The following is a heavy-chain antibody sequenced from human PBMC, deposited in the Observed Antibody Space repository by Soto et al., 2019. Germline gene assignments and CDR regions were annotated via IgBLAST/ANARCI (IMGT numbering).Heavy chain of an antibody. V-gene: IGHV4-30-4*01. CDR3: ARSVDYVAFDY. D-gene: IGHD4-17*01. CDR1: GDSFSSADYK. J-gene: IGHJ4*02. CDR2: TYYSGYT. Sequence: QVQLQESGPGLVKPSQTLSLTCTVSGDSFSSADYKWSWIRQPPGKGLEWIGYTYYSGYTYNNPSLKSRVTMSVDTSKNQFSMKLSSVTAADTAVYYCARSVDYVAFDYWGQGTMVTVS.